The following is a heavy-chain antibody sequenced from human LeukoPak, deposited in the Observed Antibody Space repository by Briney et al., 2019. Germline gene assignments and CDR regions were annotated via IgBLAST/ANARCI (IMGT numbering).Heavy chain of an antibody. CDR1: GFTFSSYW. CDR2: IKQDGSEK. Sequence: GGSLRLSCAASGFTFSSYWMSWVRQAPGKGLEWVANIKQDGSEKYYVDSVKGRFTISRDNAKNSLYLQMNSLRAEDTAVYYCARGLTYYDILTGFDYWGQGTLVTVSS. J-gene: IGHJ4*02. V-gene: IGHV3-7*01. D-gene: IGHD3-9*01. CDR3: ARGLTYYDILTGFDY.